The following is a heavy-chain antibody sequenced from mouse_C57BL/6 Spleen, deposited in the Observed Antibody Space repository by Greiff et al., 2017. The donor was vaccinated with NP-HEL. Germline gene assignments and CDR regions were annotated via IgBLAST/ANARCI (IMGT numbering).Heavy chain of an antibody. CDR1: GYAFSSYW. CDR2: IYPGDGDT. CDR3: AREVYDGYYEAMDY. V-gene: IGHV1-80*01. J-gene: IGHJ4*01. D-gene: IGHD2-3*01. Sequence: VKLQESGAELVKPGASVKISCKASGYAFSSYWMNWVKQRPGKGLEWIGQIYPGDGDTNYNGKFKGKATLTADKSSSTAYMQLSSLTSEDSAVYFCAREVYDGYYEAMDYWGQGTSVTVSS.